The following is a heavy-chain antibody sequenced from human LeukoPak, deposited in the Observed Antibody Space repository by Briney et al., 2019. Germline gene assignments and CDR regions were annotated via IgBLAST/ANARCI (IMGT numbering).Heavy chain of an antibody. V-gene: IGHV1-2*02. Sequence: ASVKVSCKASGYTFIDYYIHWVRQAPGQGLEWMGWINPNSGGTNYGQKFQGRVTMTRDTSISTAYMEINRLRSDDTAVYFCTRVSTLGCSSTTCLVFDIWGQGTVVTVSS. J-gene: IGHJ3*02. CDR2: INPNSGGT. CDR1: GYTFIDYY. D-gene: IGHD2-2*01. CDR3: TRVSTLGCSSTTCLVFDI.